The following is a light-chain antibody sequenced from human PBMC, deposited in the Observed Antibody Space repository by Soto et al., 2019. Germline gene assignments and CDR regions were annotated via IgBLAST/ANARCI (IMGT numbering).Light chain of an antibody. Sequence: ETVMTQSPATLSVSPGERATLSCRASQSVSSNLAWYQQKLGQAPRVLIYGASARATGIPDRFSGSGSGTEFTLTISSLQPEDFATYYCQQSYSTLSITFGQGTRLEI. CDR1: QSVSSN. V-gene: IGKV3-15*01. CDR2: GAS. CDR3: QQSYSTLSIT. J-gene: IGKJ5*01.